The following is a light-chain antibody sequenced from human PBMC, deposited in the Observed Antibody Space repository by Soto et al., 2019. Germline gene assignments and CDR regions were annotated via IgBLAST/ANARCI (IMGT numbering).Light chain of an antibody. CDR1: SRDFGAYNY. V-gene: IGLV2-14*01. J-gene: IGLJ1*01. CDR2: NVS. CDR3: TSYTSGSLYV. Sequence: QSALTQPASVSGSPGQSITISCTGTSRDFGAYNYVSWYQQYPGKVPKLLIYNVSNRPSGVSNRFSGSKSGNTASLTISGLQAEDEADYFCTSYTSGSLYVFGTGTKLTVL.